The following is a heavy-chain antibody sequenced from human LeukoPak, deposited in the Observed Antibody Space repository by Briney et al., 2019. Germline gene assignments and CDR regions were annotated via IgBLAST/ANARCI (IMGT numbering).Heavy chain of an antibody. J-gene: IGHJ4*02. CDR3: VRDLEGCSTPSCGY. D-gene: IGHD2-2*01. V-gene: IGHV1-2*02. CDR2: IKANSGGT. Sequence: ASVKVSCKASGYTFSDYYMHWLRQAPGQGLEWMGWIKANSGGTNYAQKFQGRVTMIRDTSISTAYMELSSLRSDDTAVYYCVRDLEGCSTPSCGYWGQGTLVTVSS. CDR1: GYTFSDYY.